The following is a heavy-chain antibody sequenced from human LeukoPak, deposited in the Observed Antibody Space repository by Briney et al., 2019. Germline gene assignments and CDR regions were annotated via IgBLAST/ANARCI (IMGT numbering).Heavy chain of an antibody. CDR3: ASTSSGYSSSPFDY. J-gene: IGHJ4*02. CDR1: GYTFTGYY. CDR2: INPNSGGT. D-gene: IGHD6-13*01. Sequence: GASVKVSCKASGYTFTGYYMDWVRQAPGQGLEWMGWINPNSGGTNYAQKFQGRVTMTRDTSISTAYMELSRLRSDDTAVYYCASTSSGYSSSPFDYWGQGTLVTVSS. V-gene: IGHV1-2*02.